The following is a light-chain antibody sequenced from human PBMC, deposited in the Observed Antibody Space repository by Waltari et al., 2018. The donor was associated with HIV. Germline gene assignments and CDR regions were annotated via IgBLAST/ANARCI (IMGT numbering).Light chain of an antibody. CDR2: SSK. V-gene: IGLV1-44*01. CDR3: AAWDDRLNGGV. Sequence: QSVLTQPPSASGTPGQRVTISCSGSSSNIGINTVNWYQHLPGTAPKLLIYSSKQRPSGGPDRFSGATSGTSASLAISGLQSDDEAEYYFAAWDDRLNGGVFGGGTKLTVL. J-gene: IGLJ3*02. CDR1: SSNIGINT.